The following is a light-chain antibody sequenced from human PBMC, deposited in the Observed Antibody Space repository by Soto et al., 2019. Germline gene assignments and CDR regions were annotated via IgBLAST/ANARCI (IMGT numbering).Light chain of an antibody. CDR1: QSVSSN. CDR2: GAS. V-gene: IGKV3-15*01. Sequence: EIVMTQSPATLSVSPGERATLSCRASQSVSSNLAWYQQKPGQAPRLLIYGASTRATGIPARFSGSGSGTDSTLTISSLQSEVFVVYYYQHNNSWPRTFGQGTKVEIK. J-gene: IGKJ1*01. CDR3: QHNNSWPRT.